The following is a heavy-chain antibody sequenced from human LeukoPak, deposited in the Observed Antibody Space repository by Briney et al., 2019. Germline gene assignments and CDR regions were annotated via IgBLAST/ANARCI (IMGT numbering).Heavy chain of an antibody. CDR2: INHSGST. CDR1: GGSFSGYY. V-gene: IGHV4-34*01. J-gene: IGHJ3*02. Sequence: SETLSLTCAVYGGSFSGYYWSWIRQPPGKGLEWIGEINHSGSTNYNPSLKSRVTISVDTSKSQFSLKLSSVIAADTAVYYCARGPYDYDILTGYYSPLGAFDIWGQGTMVTVSS. CDR3: ARGPYDYDILTGYYSPLGAFDI. D-gene: IGHD3-9*01.